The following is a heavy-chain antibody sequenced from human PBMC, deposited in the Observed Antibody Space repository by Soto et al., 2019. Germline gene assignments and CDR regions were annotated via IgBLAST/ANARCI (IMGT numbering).Heavy chain of an antibody. Sequence: PGGSLRLSCAASGFTLTGSDIHWVRQASGKGLEWVGRIRSKSNNFATSNVESVRGSFSISRDDSDNTASLQMSSLKTEDMAIYYCTRHQEGRSMVFYGMDVWGQGTTVTVSS. CDR2: IRSKSNNFAT. J-gene: IGHJ6*02. CDR1: GFTLTGSD. V-gene: IGHV3-73*01. CDR3: TRHQEGRSMVFYGMDV. D-gene: IGHD3-10*01.